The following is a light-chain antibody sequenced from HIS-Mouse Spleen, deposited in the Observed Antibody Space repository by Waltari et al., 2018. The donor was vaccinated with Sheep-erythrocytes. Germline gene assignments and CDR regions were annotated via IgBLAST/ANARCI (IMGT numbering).Light chain of an antibody. CDR3: QQYDNLPLT. CDR2: DAS. Sequence: DIQMTQSPPSLSASVGDRVSITCQASQDISNYLNWYQQKPAKDPKLLIYDASNLETGVPSRFSGSGSGTDFTFSISSLQPEDIATYYCQQYDNLPLTFGGGTKVEIK. J-gene: IGKJ4*01. V-gene: IGKV1-33*01. CDR1: QDISNY.